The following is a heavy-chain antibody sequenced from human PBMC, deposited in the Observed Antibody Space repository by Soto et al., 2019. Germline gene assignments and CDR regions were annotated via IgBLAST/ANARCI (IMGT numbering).Heavy chain of an antibody. CDR1: GFTFSSYS. CDR3: ARDETGYYYYGMDV. V-gene: IGHV3-48*02. CDR2: ISSSSSTI. Sequence: EVKLVESRGGLVQPGGSLRLSCAASGFTFSSYSMNWVRQAPGKGLEWVSYISSSSSTIYYADSVKGRFTISRDNAKNSLYLQMNSLRDEDTAVYYCARDETGYYYYGMDVWGQGTTVTVSS. J-gene: IGHJ6*02.